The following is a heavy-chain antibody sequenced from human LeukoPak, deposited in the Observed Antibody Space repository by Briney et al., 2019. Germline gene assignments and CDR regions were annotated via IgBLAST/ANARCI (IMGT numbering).Heavy chain of an antibody. Sequence: GGSLRLSCAASGFTFSSYAMHWVRQAPGKGLEWVAVISYDGSSKDFADSVKGRFTISRDNSKNTLYLQMNSLRVEDTAVYYCARIDRGVVAPYYFDYWGQGTLLTVSS. D-gene: IGHD2-15*01. CDR2: ISYDGSSK. CDR1: GFTFSSYA. J-gene: IGHJ4*02. V-gene: IGHV3-30-3*01. CDR3: ARIDRGVVAPYYFDY.